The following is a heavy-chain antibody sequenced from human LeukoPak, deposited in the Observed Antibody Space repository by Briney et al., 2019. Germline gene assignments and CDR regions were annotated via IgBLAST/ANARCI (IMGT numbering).Heavy chain of an antibody. CDR1: GFTFSSYS. J-gene: IGHJ1*01. V-gene: IGHV3-21*01. Sequence: PGGSLRLSCAASGFTFSSYSMNWVRQAPGKGLEWVSSISSSSSYIYYADSVKGRFTISRDNAKNSLYLQMNSVRAEDTAVYYCARVAREQWLVAFQHWGQGTLVTVSS. D-gene: IGHD6-19*01. CDR3: ARVAREQWLVAFQH. CDR2: ISSSSSYI.